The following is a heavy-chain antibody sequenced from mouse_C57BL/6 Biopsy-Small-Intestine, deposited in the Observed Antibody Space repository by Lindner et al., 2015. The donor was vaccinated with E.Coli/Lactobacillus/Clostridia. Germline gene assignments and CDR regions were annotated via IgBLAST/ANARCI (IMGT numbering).Heavy chain of an antibody. V-gene: IGHV1-82*01. J-gene: IGHJ1*03. D-gene: IGHD1-1*01. CDR2: IHPGDGDI. CDR1: GYAFSTSW. CDR3: ASWGYGSSYWYFDI. Sequence: VQLQESGPELVKPGASVRISCKASGYAFSTSWMNWVKQRPGKGLEWIGRIHPGDGDINYNGQFKDKATLTADKSSSTAYMQLSSLTSEDSAVYFCASWGYGSSYWYFDIWGTGTTVTVSS.